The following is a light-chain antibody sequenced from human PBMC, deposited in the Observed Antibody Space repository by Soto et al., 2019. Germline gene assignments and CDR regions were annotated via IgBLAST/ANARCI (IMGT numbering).Light chain of an antibody. Sequence: DIQMTQSPSSLSASVGDRVTITCRASQTISNYVNWYQQELGEAPKLLIHAASSLQGVVPARFSGSGSGTDFTLTISSLQPEDFATYYGHQTYKSPLTLGGGTKVEI. J-gene: IGKJ4*01. CDR1: QTISNY. CDR3: HQTYKSPLT. CDR2: AAS. V-gene: IGKV1-39*01.